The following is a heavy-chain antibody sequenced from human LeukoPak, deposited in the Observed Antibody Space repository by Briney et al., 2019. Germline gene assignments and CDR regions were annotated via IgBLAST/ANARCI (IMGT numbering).Heavy chain of an antibody. CDR2: ISSSGGTI. J-gene: IGHJ6*04. CDR1: GFTFSSYE. V-gene: IGHV3-48*03. Sequence: GGSLRLSCAASGFTFSSYEMNWVRQAPGKGLEWVSYISSSGGTIYYADYVKGRFTISRDNAKNSLYLQMNSLRAEDTAVYYCARADIVRTYYYYGMDVWGKGTTVTVSS. D-gene: IGHD2-8*01. CDR3: ARADIVRTYYYYGMDV.